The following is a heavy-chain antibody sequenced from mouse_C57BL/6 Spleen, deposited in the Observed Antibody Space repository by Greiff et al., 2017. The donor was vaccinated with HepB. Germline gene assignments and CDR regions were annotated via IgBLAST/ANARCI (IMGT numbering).Heavy chain of an antibody. CDR1: GYTFTSYW. CDR3: AREKRDYGYDEGYYFDY. D-gene: IGHD2-2*01. CDR2: IHPNSGST. V-gene: IGHV1-64*01. Sequence: QVQLQQPGAELVKPGASVKLSCKASGYTFTSYWMHWVKQRPGQGLEWIGMIHPNSGSTNYNEKFKSKATLTVDKSSSTAYMQLSSLTSEDSAVYYCAREKRDYGYDEGYYFDYWGQGTTLTVSS. J-gene: IGHJ2*01.